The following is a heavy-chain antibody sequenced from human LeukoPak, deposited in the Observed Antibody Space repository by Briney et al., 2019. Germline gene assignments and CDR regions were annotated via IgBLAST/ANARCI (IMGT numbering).Heavy chain of an antibody. CDR2: LQAAGGT. CDR1: GLTVSSNY. D-gene: IGHD2-2*01. CDR3: ARDVWGSYATGSYLDY. J-gene: IGHJ4*02. V-gene: IGHV3-66*01. Sequence: HPGGSLRLSCAASGLTVSSNYITWVRQPPGKGLEWVSVLQAAGGTYYADSVKGRFTISRHISKNTVYLQMNSLRAEDTAVYLCARDVWGSYATGSYLDYWGQGAPVTVSS.